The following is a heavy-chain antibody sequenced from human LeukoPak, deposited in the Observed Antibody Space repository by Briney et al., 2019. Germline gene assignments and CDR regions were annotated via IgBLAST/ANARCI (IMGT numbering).Heavy chain of an antibody. CDR2: ISYDGSDK. Sequence: PGGSLRLSCAASGFTFSSYGMHWVRQAPGKGLEWVAVISYDGSDKYYADSVKGRFTISRDNSKNTLYLQMNSLRTEDTAVYYCAKGAVYCTGTGCYFFDYWGQGTLVIVSS. J-gene: IGHJ4*02. V-gene: IGHV3-30*18. D-gene: IGHD2-15*01. CDR3: AKGAVYCTGTGCYFFDY. CDR1: GFTFSSYG.